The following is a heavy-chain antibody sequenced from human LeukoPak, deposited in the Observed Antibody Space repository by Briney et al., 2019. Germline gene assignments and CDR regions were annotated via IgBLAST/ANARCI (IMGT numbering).Heavy chain of an antibody. Sequence: GASVKVSCKASGYTFTDYYMHWVRQAPGQGLEWMGWINPNSGDTNCAQKFQGRVTMTRDTSINTAYVEVSRLTSDDTAVYYCARDRIAAPDDFDYWGRGTLVTVSS. D-gene: IGHD6-13*01. CDR3: ARDRIAAPDDFDY. CDR2: INPNSGDT. V-gene: IGHV1-2*02. J-gene: IGHJ2*01. CDR1: GYTFTDYY.